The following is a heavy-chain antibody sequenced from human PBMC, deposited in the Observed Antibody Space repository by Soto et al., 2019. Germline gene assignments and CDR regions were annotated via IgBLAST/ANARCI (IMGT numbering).Heavy chain of an antibody. CDR2: INPSNGST. CDR1: GYTFTRSG. D-gene: IGHD3-3*01. CDR3: AKGGPSRFLEWLLSGFDP. J-gene: IGHJ5*02. Sequence: ASVKVSCKASGYTFTRSGISWVRQAPGQGLEWMGKINPSNGSTTYAQNFQGRLTMTRDTSTSTVFMELSSLRSEDTAVYYCAKGGPSRFLEWLLSGFDPWGQGTLVTVSS. V-gene: IGHV1-46*01.